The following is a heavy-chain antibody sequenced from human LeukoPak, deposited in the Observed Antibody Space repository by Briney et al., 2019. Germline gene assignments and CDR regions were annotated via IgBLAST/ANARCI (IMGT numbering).Heavy chain of an antibody. CDR3: ARHFNGYSNGPIDY. Sequence: SETLSLTCTVSGGSIRSTNYYWSWIRQDPAKGLEWIGYIYHSGSTYYNPSLKSRVTISVDTSKNQFSLELSSVTAADTAVYYCARHFNGYSNGPIDYWGQGTLVTVSS. CDR2: IYHSGST. V-gene: IGHV4-39*01. J-gene: IGHJ4*02. D-gene: IGHD5-18*01. CDR1: GGSIRSTNYY.